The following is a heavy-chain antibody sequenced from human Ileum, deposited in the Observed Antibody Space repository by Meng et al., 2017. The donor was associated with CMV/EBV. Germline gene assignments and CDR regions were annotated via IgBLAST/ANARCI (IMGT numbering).Heavy chain of an antibody. CDR2: INHSGTT. Sequence: QPQQGGPGLWKPSETLYLTCAGQGGSFSGYYWNWIRPSPGKGLEWIGEINHSGTTNYNPSLKSRVTISVDTSKNQFSLKVTSVTAADTAIYYCARGRSDLLANWFDPWGQGTLVTVSS. J-gene: IGHJ5*02. CDR3: ARGRSDLLANWFDP. V-gene: IGHV4-34*01. D-gene: IGHD3-9*01. CDR1: GGSFSGYY.